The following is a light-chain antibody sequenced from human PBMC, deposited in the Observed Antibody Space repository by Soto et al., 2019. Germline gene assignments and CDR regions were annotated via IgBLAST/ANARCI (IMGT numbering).Light chain of an antibody. V-gene: IGKV3-20*01. CDR2: GAY. CDR1: QSVSNNY. CDR3: QQYGSLPWT. J-gene: IGKJ1*01. Sequence: DIVLTQSPGTLSLSPGERATLSCRASQSVSNNYLAWYHQKPGQAPRILSYGAYRRATGIPDRFSGSGSGTDFTLTISRLEPEEFAVYYCQQYGSLPWTFGQGTKVEIK.